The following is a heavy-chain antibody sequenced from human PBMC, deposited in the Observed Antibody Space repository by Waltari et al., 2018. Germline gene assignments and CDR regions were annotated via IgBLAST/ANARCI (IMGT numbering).Heavy chain of an antibody. Sequence: QVQLQESGPGLVKPSETLSLTCTVSGGSISSYYWSWIRQPAGKGLEWIGRIYTSGSTNYTPSLQSRVTMSVDTSKNQFSLKLSSVTAADTAVYYCARDLPRYDRTRSDAFDIWGQGTMVTVSS. J-gene: IGHJ3*02. CDR3: ARDLPRYDRTRSDAFDI. CDR2: IYTSGST. CDR1: GGSISSYY. V-gene: IGHV4-4*07. D-gene: IGHD3-3*01.